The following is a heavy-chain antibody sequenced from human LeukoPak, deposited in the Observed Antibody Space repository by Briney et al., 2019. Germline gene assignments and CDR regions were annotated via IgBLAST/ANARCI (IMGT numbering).Heavy chain of an antibody. D-gene: IGHD3-3*01. CDR2: IVPIFGIA. CDR1: GGTFSSYA. CDR3: ARARRYDFWSGYYYSYFDY. V-gene: IGHV1-69*04. J-gene: IGHJ4*02. Sequence: ASVKVSCKASGGTFSSYAISWVRQAPGQGVEWRGRIVPIFGIANYAQKFQGRVTITADKSTSTAYMELSSLRSEDTAVYYCARARRYDFWSGYYYSYFDYWGQGTLVTVSS.